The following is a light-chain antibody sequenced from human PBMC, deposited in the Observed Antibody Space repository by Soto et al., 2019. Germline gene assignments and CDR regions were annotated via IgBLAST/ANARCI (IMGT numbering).Light chain of an antibody. Sequence: QSALTQPASVSGSPGQSITISCTGTSSDVGGYNYVSWYQQHPGKAPKLIIYEVRNRPSEISNRFSGSKSGNTASLTISGLQAEDEADYYCSSYTSGSTYVFGSGTKLTVL. CDR2: EVR. V-gene: IGLV2-14*01. CDR1: SSDVGGYNY. J-gene: IGLJ1*01. CDR3: SSYTSGSTYV.